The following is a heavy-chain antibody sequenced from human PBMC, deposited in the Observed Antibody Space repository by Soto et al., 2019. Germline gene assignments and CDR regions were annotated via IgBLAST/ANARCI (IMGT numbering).Heavy chain of an antibody. J-gene: IGHJ3*02. CDR3: AKATATGGGAFDI. D-gene: IGHD2-8*02. V-gene: IGHV3-23*01. CDR2: ILVDGRT. CDR1: ELFFAIYP. Sequence: PGGPCSLSFQPPELFFAIYPLSWFPQAPGKGLEWVSTILVDGRTFYVDSVKGRSTISRDSSQNTVYLQMNSLTAGDTALYYCAKATATGGGAFDICGQGTMVTVSS.